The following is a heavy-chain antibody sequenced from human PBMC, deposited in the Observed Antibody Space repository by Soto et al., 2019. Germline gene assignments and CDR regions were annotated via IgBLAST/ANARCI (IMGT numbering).Heavy chain of an antibody. Sequence: QVQLVQSGTEVKKPGASLNVSCTASGYTFTGRYIHWVRQAPGEGLEWMGGINPYTGDTKSPETFQERVNLTRDTSISTTYMELRRLRSDDTAVYFCARGRSAVHTHAMDVWGQGTTVTVSS. CDR2: INPYTGDT. CDR3: ARGRSAVHTHAMDV. D-gene: IGHD6-19*01. V-gene: IGHV1-2*02. CDR1: GYTFTGRY. J-gene: IGHJ6*02.